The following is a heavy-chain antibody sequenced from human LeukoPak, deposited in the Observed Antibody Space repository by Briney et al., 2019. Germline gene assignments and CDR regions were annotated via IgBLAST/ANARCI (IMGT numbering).Heavy chain of an antibody. CDR1: GGSISSYY. CDR2: IYYSGST. Sequence: PSETLSLTCTVSGGSISSYYWSWIRQPPGKGLEWIGYIYYSGSTNYNPSLKSRVTISVDTSKNQFSLKLSSVTAADTAVYYCARAGPPYYFDYWGQGTLVTVSS. CDR3: ARAGPPYYFDY. V-gene: IGHV4-59*01. J-gene: IGHJ4*02.